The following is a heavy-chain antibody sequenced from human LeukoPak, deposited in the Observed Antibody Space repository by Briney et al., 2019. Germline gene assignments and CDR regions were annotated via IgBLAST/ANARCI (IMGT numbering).Heavy chain of an antibody. CDR2: ISSSSSYI. V-gene: IGHV3-21*01. Sequence: GGSLRLSCAASGFTFSSYSMNWVRQAPGKGLEWVSSISSSSSYIYYADSVKGRFTISRDNSKNTLYLQMNSLRAEDTAVYYCARENFGSTNGVKGFDYWGQGTLVTVSS. CDR1: GFTFSSYS. CDR3: ARENFGSTNGVKGFDY. J-gene: IGHJ4*02. D-gene: IGHD2-8*01.